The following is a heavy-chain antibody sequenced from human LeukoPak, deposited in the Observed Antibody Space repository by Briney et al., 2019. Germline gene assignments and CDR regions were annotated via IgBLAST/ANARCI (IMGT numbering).Heavy chain of an antibody. D-gene: IGHD6-13*01. V-gene: IGHV4-4*02. Sequence: SGTLSLTCAVSGGSISSNNWWGWVRQPPGKGLEWIGEIYHSGSPNYNPSLKSRVTISVDKSRNHFSLNLSSVTAADTAVYYCARPSAAGDYVDYWGQGTLVTVSS. CDR3: ARPSAAGDYVDY. CDR1: GGSISSNNW. CDR2: IYHSGSP. J-gene: IGHJ4*02.